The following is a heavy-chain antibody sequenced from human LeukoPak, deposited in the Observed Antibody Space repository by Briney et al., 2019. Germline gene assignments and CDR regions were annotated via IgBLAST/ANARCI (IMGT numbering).Heavy chain of an antibody. CDR2: ISYDGSNK. D-gene: IGHD3/OR15-3a*01. V-gene: IGHV3-30-3*01. CDR1: GFTFSSYA. Sequence: PGRSLRLSCAASGFTFSSYAMHWVRQAPGKGLEWVAVISYDGSNKYYADSVKGRFTISRDNSKNTLYLQMNSLRAEDTAVYYCARLGLWAYYFDYWGQGTLVTVSS. J-gene: IGHJ4*02. CDR3: ARLGLWAYYFDY.